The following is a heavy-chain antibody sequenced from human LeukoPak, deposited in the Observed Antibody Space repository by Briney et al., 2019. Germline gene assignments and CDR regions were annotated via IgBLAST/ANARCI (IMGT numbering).Heavy chain of an antibody. CDR1: GGSISSGGYY. CDR3: ERGAPPDYDFWSGYSGIDP. J-gene: IGHJ5*02. D-gene: IGHD3-3*01. Sequence: SQTLSLTCTVSGGSISSGGYYWSWIRQHPGKGLEWIGYIYYSGSTYYNPSLKSRVTLSVDTSKNQFSLKLSSVTAADTAVYYCERGAPPDYDFWSGYSGIDPWGQGTLVTVSS. CDR2: IYYSGST. V-gene: IGHV4-31*03.